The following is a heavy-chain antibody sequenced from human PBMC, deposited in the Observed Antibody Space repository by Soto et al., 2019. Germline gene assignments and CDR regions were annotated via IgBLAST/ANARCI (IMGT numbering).Heavy chain of an antibody. V-gene: IGHV5-51*01. CDR2: VYVGDSDT. Sequence: GESLKISCKGSGDNFTNSWIGWVRQMPGKGLEWMGVVYVGDSDTGYSPSFQGQVTISADKSIYTAYLQWNSLKASDTAMYFCASAISARTRFDYWGQGTLVTVSS. CDR3: ASAISARTRFDY. CDR1: GDNFTNSW. J-gene: IGHJ4*02.